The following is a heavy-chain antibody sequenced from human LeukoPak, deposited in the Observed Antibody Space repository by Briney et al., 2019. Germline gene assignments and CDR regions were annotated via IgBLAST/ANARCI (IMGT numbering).Heavy chain of an antibody. CDR1: GFTFSSYG. J-gene: IGHJ4*02. Sequence: GGSLRLSCAASGFTFSSYGMHWVRQAPGKGLEWVAFIRYDGSNKYYADSVKGRFTISRDNSKNTLYLQMNSLRAEDTAVYCCAREKQRYSSDYWAREPWSPSPQ. CDR3: AREKQRYSSDY. D-gene: IGHD6-13*01. CDR2: IRYDGSNK. V-gene: IGHV3-30*02.